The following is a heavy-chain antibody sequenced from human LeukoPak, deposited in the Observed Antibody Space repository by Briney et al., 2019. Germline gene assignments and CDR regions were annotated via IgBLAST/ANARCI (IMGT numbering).Heavy chain of an antibody. D-gene: IGHD3-22*01. CDR1: GGTFSSYA. Sequence: GASVKVSCKASGGTFSSYAISWVRQAPGKGLEWMGGFDPEDGETIYAQKFQGRVTMTEDTSTDTAYMELSSLRSDDTAVYYCARDALDYYDSTPKIRFDPWGQGTLVTVSS. J-gene: IGHJ5*02. CDR3: ARDALDYYDSTPKIRFDP. V-gene: IGHV1-24*01. CDR2: FDPEDGET.